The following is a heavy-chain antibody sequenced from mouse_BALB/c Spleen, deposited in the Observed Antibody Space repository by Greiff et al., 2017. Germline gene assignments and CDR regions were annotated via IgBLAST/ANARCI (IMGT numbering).Heavy chain of an antibody. CDR1: GFTFNTYA. CDR3: VRVTGPWFAY. J-gene: IGHJ3*01. CDR2: IRSKSNNYAT. Sequence: DVKLVESGGGLVQPKGSLKLSCAASGFTFNTYAMNWVRQAPGKGLEWVARIRSKSNNYATYYADSVKDRFTISRDDSQSMLYLQMNNLKTEDTAMYYCVRVTGPWFAYWGQGTLVTVSA. D-gene: IGHD2-1*01. V-gene: IGHV10-1*02.